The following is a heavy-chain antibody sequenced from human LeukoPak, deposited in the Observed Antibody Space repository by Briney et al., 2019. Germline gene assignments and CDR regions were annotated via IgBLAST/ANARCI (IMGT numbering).Heavy chain of an antibody. CDR1: GYTFTSYY. Sequence: GAPVKVSCKASGYTFTSYYMHWVRQAPGQGLEWMGIINPSGGSTSYAQKFQGRVTMTRDTSTRTVYMELSSLRSEDTAVYYCARVVTGYSGFDFRGSGGNYFDYWGQGTLVTVSS. CDR3: ARVVTGYSGFDFRGSGGNYFDY. V-gene: IGHV1-46*01. J-gene: IGHJ4*02. D-gene: IGHD5-12*01. CDR2: INPSGGST.